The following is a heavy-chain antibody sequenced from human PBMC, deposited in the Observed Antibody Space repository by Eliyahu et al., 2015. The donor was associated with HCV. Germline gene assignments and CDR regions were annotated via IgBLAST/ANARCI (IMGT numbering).Heavy chain of an antibody. CDR2: IIPILGIA. CDR3: AREARGIAAAGNRYYYYGMDV. J-gene: IGHJ6*02. D-gene: IGHD6-13*01. CDR1: GGTFSSYX. Sequence: QVQLVQSGAEVKKPGSSVKVSCKASGGTFSSYXISWVRQAPGQGLEWMGRIIPILGIANYAQKFQGRVTITADKSTSTAYMELSSLRSEDTAVYYCAREARGIAAAGNRYYYYGMDVWGQGTTVTVSS. V-gene: IGHV1-69*04.